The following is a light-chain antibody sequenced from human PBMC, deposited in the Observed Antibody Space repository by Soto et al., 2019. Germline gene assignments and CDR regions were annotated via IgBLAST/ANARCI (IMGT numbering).Light chain of an antibody. CDR2: DVS. CDR3: CSYAGSYTFGV. CDR1: SSDVGGYNY. J-gene: IGLJ1*01. V-gene: IGLV2-11*01. Sequence: QSALTQPRSVSGSPGQSVTISCTGTSSDVGGYNYVSWYQQHPGKAPKLMIYDVSKRPSGVPDRFSGSKSGNTASLTISGLQAGDEADYYCCSYAGSYTFGVFGTGTKVTVL.